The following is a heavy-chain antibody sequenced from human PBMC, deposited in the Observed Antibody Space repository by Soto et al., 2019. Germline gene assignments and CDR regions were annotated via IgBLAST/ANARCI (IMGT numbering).Heavy chain of an antibody. CDR3: AKPEYSSSWYRFPAYYYYGMDV. CDR2: ISGSGGST. J-gene: IGHJ6*02. V-gene: IGHV3-23*01. CDR1: GFTFSSYA. Sequence: PGGSLRLSCAASGFTFSSYAMSWVRQAPGKGLEWVSAISGSGGSTYYADSVKGRFTISRGNSKNTLYLQMNSLRAEDTAVYYCAKPEYSSSWYRFPAYYYYGMDVWGQGTTVTVSS. D-gene: IGHD6-13*01.